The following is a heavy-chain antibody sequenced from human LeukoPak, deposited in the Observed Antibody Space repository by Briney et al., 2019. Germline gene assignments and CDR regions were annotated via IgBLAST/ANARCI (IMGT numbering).Heavy chain of an antibody. Sequence: GGSLRLSCAASGFTFSSYAMHWVRQAPGKGLEWVAVISYDGSNKYYADSVKGRFTISRDNSENALYLQMNSLRPEDTAVYYCARAREYLAIDDWGQGTLVTVPS. D-gene: IGHD2/OR15-2a*01. V-gene: IGHV3-30*14. J-gene: IGHJ4*02. CDR2: ISYDGSNK. CDR1: GFTFSSYA. CDR3: ARAREYLAIDD.